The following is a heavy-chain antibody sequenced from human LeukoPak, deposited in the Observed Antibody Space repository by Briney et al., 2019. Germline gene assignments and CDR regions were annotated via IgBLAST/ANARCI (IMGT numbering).Heavy chain of an antibody. Sequence: PSETLSLTCAVYGGSFSGYYWSWIRQPPGKGLEWIGEINHSGSTNYNPSLKSRVTISVDTSKNQFSLKLSSVTAADTAVYYCARATRDRWFDPWGQGTLVAVSS. CDR3: ARATRDRWFDP. D-gene: IGHD5-24*01. CDR2: INHSGST. J-gene: IGHJ5*02. V-gene: IGHV4-34*01. CDR1: GGSFSGYY.